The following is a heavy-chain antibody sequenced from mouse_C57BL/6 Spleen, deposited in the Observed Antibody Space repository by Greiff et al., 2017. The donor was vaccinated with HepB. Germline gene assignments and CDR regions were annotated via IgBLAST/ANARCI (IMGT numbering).Heavy chain of an antibody. Sequence: VQLKESGAELVRPGASVKLSCTASGFNIKDDYMHWVKQRPEQGLEWIGWIDPENGDTEYASKFQGKATITADTSSNTAYLQLSSLTSEDTAVYYCTTSDYYGSSSWFAYWGQGTLVTVSA. J-gene: IGHJ3*01. D-gene: IGHD1-1*01. V-gene: IGHV14-4*01. CDR1: GFNIKDDY. CDR2: IDPENGDT. CDR3: TTSDYYGSSSWFAY.